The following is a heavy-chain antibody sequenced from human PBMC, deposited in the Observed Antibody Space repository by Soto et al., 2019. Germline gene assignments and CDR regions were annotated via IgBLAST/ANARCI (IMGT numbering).Heavy chain of an antibody. Sequence: ASVKVSCKASGYTLTSYDINWVRQATGQGLEWMGWMNPNSGNTGYAQKFQGRVTMTRNTSISTAYMELSSLRSEDTAVYYCARGDIVVVPAALRGRHDAFDIWAQGTMVTVSS. CDR3: ARGDIVVVPAALRGRHDAFDI. V-gene: IGHV1-8*01. CDR1: GYTLTSYD. D-gene: IGHD2-2*01. CDR2: MNPNSGNT. J-gene: IGHJ3*02.